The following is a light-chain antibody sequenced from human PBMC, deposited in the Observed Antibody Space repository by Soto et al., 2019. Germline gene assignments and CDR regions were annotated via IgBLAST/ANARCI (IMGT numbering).Light chain of an antibody. CDR2: SIN. V-gene: IGLV1-47*02. J-gene: IGLJ2*01. CDR1: SSNIGKNY. Sequence: QSVLTQPPSASATPGQRVTISCSGSSSNIGKNYVYWYQQVPGTAPKLLIYSINRRPSGVPDRFSGSKSGTSASLAIGGLRSEDEAVYYCAAWDDSLRGLVFGGGTKLTGL. CDR3: AAWDDSLRGLV.